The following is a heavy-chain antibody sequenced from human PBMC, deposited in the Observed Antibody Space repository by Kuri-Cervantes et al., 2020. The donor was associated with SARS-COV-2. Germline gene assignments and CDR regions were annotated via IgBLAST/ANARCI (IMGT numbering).Heavy chain of an antibody. CDR3: ARDVRYSGSYQCTS. CDR2: IRGSGIIT. J-gene: IGHJ5*02. CDR1: GLAFSNYV. Sequence: GGSLRLSCTASGLAFSNYVMSWVRQSPGKGLEWVSSIRGSGIITYYADSVRGRFSISRDNSKNTMYLQMNSLRAEDTAVYYCARDVRYSGSYQCTSWGQGTVVTVSS. V-gene: IGHV3-23*01. D-gene: IGHD1-26*01.